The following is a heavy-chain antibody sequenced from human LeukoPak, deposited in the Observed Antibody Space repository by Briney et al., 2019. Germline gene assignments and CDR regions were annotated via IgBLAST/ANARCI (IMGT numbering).Heavy chain of an antibody. D-gene: IGHD2-2*01. CDR1: GFTSSHAW. CDR3: TRTPPPPRPAATDYYYYMDV. J-gene: IGHJ6*03. Sequence: PGGSLRLSCAASGFTSSHAWMSWVRQAPGKGLEWVGRIKSKTDGGTTDYAAPVKGRFTISRDDSKNTLYLQMNSLKTEDTAVYYCTRTPPPPRPAATDYYYYMDVWGKGTTVTVSS. CDR2: IKSKTDGGTT. V-gene: IGHV3-15*01.